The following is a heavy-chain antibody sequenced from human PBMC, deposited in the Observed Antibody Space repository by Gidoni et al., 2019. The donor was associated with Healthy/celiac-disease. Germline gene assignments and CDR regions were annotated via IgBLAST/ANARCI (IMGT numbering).Heavy chain of an antibody. D-gene: IGHD3-22*01. CDR1: GLPFSRYS. V-gene: IGHV3-21*01. Sequence: EVQLVESGGGLVKPGGSLRLSCAASGLPFSRYSMNWVRQAPGKGLEWVSSISSSSSYIYYADSVKGRFTISRDNAKNSLYLQMNSLRAEDTAVYYCARDFAGVVVILGAFDIWGQGTMVTVSS. CDR3: ARDFAGVVVILGAFDI. J-gene: IGHJ3*02. CDR2: ISSSSSYI.